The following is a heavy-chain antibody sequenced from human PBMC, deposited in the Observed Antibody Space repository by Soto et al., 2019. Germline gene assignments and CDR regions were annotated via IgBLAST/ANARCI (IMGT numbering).Heavy chain of an antibody. V-gene: IGHV3-23*01. J-gene: IGHJ4*02. CDR2: ISGSGGST. D-gene: IGHD1-26*01. CDR3: AVGAMFDY. Sequence: GGSLRLSCAASGFTFSSCAMSWVRQAPGKGLEWVSAISGSGGSTYYADSVKGRFTISRANSKNTLYLQITSLRAEDTLVYYCAVGAMFDYWGQGTPVTVSS. CDR1: GFTFSSCA.